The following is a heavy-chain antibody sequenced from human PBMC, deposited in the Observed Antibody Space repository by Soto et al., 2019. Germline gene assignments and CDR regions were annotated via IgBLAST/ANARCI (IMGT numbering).Heavy chain of an antibody. J-gene: IGHJ4*02. CDR1: GFSLNTSGVG. CDR2: IYWDDDK. V-gene: IGHV2-5*02. Sequence: QITLKESGPTLVKPTQTLTLTCTFSGFSLNTSGVGVGWIRQPPGKALEWLALIYWDDDKRYSPSLKNRLTITTDTSKTRVVLTMTNMDPVDTATYYCARSSYSFDYWGQGALVTVSS. CDR3: ARSSYSFDY.